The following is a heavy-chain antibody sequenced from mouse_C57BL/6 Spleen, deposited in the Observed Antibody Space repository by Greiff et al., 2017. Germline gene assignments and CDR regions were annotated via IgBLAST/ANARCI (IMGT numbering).Heavy chain of an antibody. CDR3: VRGGDYYGSSSGYFDV. D-gene: IGHD1-1*01. V-gene: IGHV10-3*01. Sequence: EVKLQESGGGLVQPKGSLKLSCAASGFTFNTSAMHWVRQAPGTGLEWVARIRSKSSNYATYYADSVKDRFTISRDDSQSMLYLQMNNLKTEDTAMYYCVRGGDYYGSSSGYFDVWGTGTTVTVSS. CDR1: GFTFNTSA. J-gene: IGHJ1*03. CDR2: IRSKSSNYAT.